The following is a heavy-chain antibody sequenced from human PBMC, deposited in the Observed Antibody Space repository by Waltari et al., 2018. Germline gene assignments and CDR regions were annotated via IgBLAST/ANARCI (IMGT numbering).Heavy chain of an antibody. J-gene: IGHJ4*02. CDR3: IRDVFATRD. V-gene: IGHV3-49*04. CDR1: GFTFGDYA. D-gene: IGHD4-17*01. CDR2: IRTKVEGGTT. Sequence: EVQLVESGGGLVQPGRSLRLSCRTSGFTFGDYAMSWVRQAPGKGLEWVGLIRTKVEGGTTEYAASVKGRFTISRDDSKRIAYLQINSLKTEDTAVYYYIRDVFATRDWGQGTLVTVSS.